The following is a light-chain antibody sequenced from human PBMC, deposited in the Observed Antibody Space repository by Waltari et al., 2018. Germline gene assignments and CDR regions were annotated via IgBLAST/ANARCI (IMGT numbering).Light chain of an antibody. V-gene: IGLV8-61*01. Sequence: QTVVTQEPALSVSPGGTVTLTCALSSGSVSSACYPTWYQQTPGQPPRTLVYKGISRSSGVPDRFSGSILGNTAALTITGAQADDESDYYCSMYMGSGVWVFGGGTKLTVL. CDR1: SGSVSSACY. J-gene: IGLJ3*02. CDR3: SMYMGSGVWV. CDR2: KGI.